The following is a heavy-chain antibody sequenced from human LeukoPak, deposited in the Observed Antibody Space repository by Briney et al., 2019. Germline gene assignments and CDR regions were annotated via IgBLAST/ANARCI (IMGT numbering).Heavy chain of an antibody. CDR1: GFTFSSYG. D-gene: IGHD2-15*01. J-gene: IGHJ5*02. CDR2: IWSDGSNK. Sequence: GGSLRLSGAASGFTFSSYGMHWVRQAPGKGLEWVAVIWSDGSNKHYADSARGRFTISRDNSKNTLYLQMNSLRADDTAVYYCARVTMVAGASYNWFVVWGQGTLVTVST. V-gene: IGHV3-33*01. CDR3: ARVTMVAGASYNWFVV.